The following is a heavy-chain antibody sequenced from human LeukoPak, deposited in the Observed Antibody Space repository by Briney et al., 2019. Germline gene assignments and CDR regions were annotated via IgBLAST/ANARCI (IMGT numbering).Heavy chain of an antibody. Sequence: SETLSLTCTVSGGSISSSDYYWVWIRQPPGKGLEWIGSIYYSGSTFYNPSLKSRVTISVDTSKNQFSLRLSSVTAADTAVYYCAREGQLLGGTDYWGQGTLVTVSS. V-gene: IGHV4-39*07. CDR3: AREGQLLGGTDY. J-gene: IGHJ4*02. CDR1: GGSISSSDYY. CDR2: IYYSGST. D-gene: IGHD3-10*01.